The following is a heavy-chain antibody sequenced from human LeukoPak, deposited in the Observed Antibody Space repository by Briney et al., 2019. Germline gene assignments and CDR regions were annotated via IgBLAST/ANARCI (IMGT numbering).Heavy chain of an antibody. CDR3: ASPKDILTGYYNVIPYYFDY. J-gene: IGHJ4*02. CDR1: GFTFSSYA. Sequence: GGSLRLSCAASGFTFSSYAMSWVRQAPGKGLEWVPAISGSGGSTYYADSVKGRFTISRDNSKNTLYLQMNSLRAEDTAVYYCASPKDILTGYYNVIPYYFDYWGQGTLVTVSS. D-gene: IGHD3-9*01. V-gene: IGHV3-23*01. CDR2: ISGSGGST.